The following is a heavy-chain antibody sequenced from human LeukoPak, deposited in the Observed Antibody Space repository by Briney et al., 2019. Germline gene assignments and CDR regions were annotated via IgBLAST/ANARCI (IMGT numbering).Heavy chain of an antibody. J-gene: IGHJ5*02. CDR1: GFPFSNYW. D-gene: IGHD6-19*01. CDR2: IYSDGSST. Sequence: GGSLRLSCIASGFPFSNYWMHWVRQGPGKGLEWVSRIYSDGSSTTYADSVKGRFTIPRDNAKNTLYLQVSSLRVEDTAVYYCARTFGSGRYPGDWFDPWGQGTLVTVSS. V-gene: IGHV3-74*01. CDR3: ARTFGSGRYPGDWFDP.